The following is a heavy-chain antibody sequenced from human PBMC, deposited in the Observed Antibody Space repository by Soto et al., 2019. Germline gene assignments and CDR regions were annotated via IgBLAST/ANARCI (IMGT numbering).Heavy chain of an antibody. CDR2: IYHSGST. CDR3: ARVAQRGYSYVYVDY. V-gene: IGHV4-4*02. D-gene: IGHD5-18*01. Sequence: SETLSLTCAVSGGSISSSNWWSWVRQPPGKGLEWIGEIYHSGSTNYNPSLKSRVTISVDTSKNQFSLKLSSVTAADTAVYYFARVAQRGYSYVYVDYWGQGTLVTVSS. J-gene: IGHJ4*02. CDR1: GGSISSSNW.